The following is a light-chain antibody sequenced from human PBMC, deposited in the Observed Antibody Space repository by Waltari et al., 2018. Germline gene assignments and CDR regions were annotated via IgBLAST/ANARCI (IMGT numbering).Light chain of an antibody. Sequence: DIQMTQSPSTLSASVGDRVTITCRASDNIEHWLAWYQQKPGKAPKLLSDEASTLQSGVPSRFSGSGFGTEFTLTISSLQPDDFATYYCQQYNNYLTWAFGPGTKVEIK. CDR3: QQYNNYLTWA. J-gene: IGKJ1*01. CDR2: EAS. CDR1: DNIEHW. V-gene: IGKV1-5*03.